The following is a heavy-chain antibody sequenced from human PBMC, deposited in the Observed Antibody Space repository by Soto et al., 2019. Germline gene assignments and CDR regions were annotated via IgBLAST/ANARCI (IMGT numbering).Heavy chain of an antibody. Sequence: PGESLKISCKGFGYSFSFYWIGWVRHMPGKGLEWMGIIYPGDSNTRYSPSFQGQVTISADKSINTAYLQWSSLRASDTAMYYCARDYCSGTTCYGFDVWGQGTKVTVSS. D-gene: IGHD2-2*01. J-gene: IGHJ6*02. CDR3: ARDYCSGTTCYGFDV. CDR1: GYSFSFYW. CDR2: IYPGDSNT. V-gene: IGHV5-51*01.